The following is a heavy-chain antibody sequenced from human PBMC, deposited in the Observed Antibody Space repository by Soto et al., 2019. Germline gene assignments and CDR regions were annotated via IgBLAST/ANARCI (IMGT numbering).Heavy chain of an antibody. J-gene: IGHJ6*02. Sequence: PGGSLRLSCAASGFTFSSYAMHWVRQAPGKGLEWVAVISYDGSNKYYADSVKGRFTISRDNSKNTLYLQMNSLRAEDTAVYYCARGGDYGDYGYYYYYYGMDVWGQGTTVTVSS. V-gene: IGHV3-30-3*01. D-gene: IGHD4-17*01. CDR3: ARGGDYGDYGYYYYYYGMDV. CDR1: GFTFSSYA. CDR2: ISYDGSNK.